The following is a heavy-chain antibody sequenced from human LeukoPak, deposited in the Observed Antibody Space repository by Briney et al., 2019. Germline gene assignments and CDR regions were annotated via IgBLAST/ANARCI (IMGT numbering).Heavy chain of an antibody. CDR2: IYHSGST. D-gene: IGHD3-10*01. CDR1: GGSISSGGYS. CDR3: ARDHTVAAGTYFDY. V-gene: IGHV4-30-2*01. J-gene: IGHJ4*02. Sequence: SETLSLTCAVSGGSISSGGYSWSWIRQPPGKGLEWIGYIYHSGSTYYNPSLKSRVTISVDRSKNRFSLKLSSVTAADTAVYYCARDHTVAAGTYFDYWGQGTLVTVSS.